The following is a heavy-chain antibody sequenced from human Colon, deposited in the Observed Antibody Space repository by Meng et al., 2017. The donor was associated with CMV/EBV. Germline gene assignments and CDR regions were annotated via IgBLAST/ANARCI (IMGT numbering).Heavy chain of an antibody. CDR1: DGSFTGHY. V-gene: IGHV4-34*01. CDR2: INHSGNT. J-gene: IGHJ5*01. D-gene: IGHD2-2*01. Sequence: SETLSLTCAVYDGSFTGHYWSWIRQPPGKGLEWIGAINHSGNTKYDPSLKSRLSISVDTSTSKTHFSLNLTSVTAADTAIYYCARGRSGLVPTPMAWFDSWGQGTLVTVSS. CDR3: ARGRSGLVPTPMAWFDS.